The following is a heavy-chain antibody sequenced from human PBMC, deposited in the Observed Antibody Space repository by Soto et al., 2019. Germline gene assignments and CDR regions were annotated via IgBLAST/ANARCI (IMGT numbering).Heavy chain of an antibody. CDR3: ARIWGSTSGYYYSGMDV. CDR1: GFTFGTYA. V-gene: IGHV3-23*01. J-gene: IGHJ6*02. D-gene: IGHD6-6*01. CDR2: ISDSDGRT. Sequence: EVQLLESGGGLVQPGGSLRLSCAASGFTFGTYAMAWIRQAPGKGLEWVSAISDSDGRTYHADSVKGRFTISRDNFKNTLYLQMNRLRAEDTAVYYCARIWGSTSGYYYSGMDVWGQGTTVTVSS.